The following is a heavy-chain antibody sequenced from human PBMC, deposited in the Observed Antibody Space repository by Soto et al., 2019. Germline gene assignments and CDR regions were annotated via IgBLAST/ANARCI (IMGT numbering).Heavy chain of an antibody. CDR2: IGTAGDT. CDR1: AFTFSSYD. V-gene: IGHV3-13*01. D-gene: IGHD3-10*01. CDR3: ARGGLGSGSVQNLYYSYYGMDV. J-gene: IGHJ6*04. Sequence: PGGSLRLSCAASAFTFSSYDMHWVRQATGKGLEWFSAIGTAGDTYYPGSVKGRFTISRENAKNSLYLQMKSVRDGDTAVSYGARGGLGSGSVQNLYYSYYGMDVRGEGTTVTVSS.